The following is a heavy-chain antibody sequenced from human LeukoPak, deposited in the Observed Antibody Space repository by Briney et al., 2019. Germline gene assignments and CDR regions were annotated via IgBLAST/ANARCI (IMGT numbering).Heavy chain of an antibody. CDR1: GFTVSSNY. CDR2: IRYDGSNK. CDR3: ALGSYYRLGAFDI. Sequence: GGSLRLSCAASGFTVSSNYMSWVRQAPGKGLEWVAFIRYDGSNKYYADSVKGRFTISRDNSKNTLYLQMNSLRAEDTAVYYCALGSYYRLGAFDIWGQGTMVTVSS. D-gene: IGHD1-26*01. V-gene: IGHV3-30*02. J-gene: IGHJ3*02.